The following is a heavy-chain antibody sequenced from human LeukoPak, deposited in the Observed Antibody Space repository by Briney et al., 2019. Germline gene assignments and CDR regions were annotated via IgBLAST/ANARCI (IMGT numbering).Heavy chain of an antibody. CDR2: IYTSGST. J-gene: IGHJ4*02. V-gene: IGHV4-4*07. CDR3: ARLFAVVTRFFDY. Sequence: PSETLSLTSAAPVASISGAYWSWIRRPAGKGLGWIGRIYTSGSTNYNPSLKSRVTMSVDTSKNQFSLKLSSVTAADTAVYYCARLFAVVTRFFDYWGRGTLVTVSS. D-gene: IGHD3-3*01. CDR1: VASISGAY.